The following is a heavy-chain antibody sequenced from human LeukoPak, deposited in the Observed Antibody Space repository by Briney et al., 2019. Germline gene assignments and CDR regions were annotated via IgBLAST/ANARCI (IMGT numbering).Heavy chain of an antibody. CDR1: GFTFSSYS. CDR2: ISSSSSYI. J-gene: IGHJ5*02. D-gene: IGHD2-2*01. CDR3: AIYCSSTSCPRWFDP. V-gene: IGHV3-21*01. Sequence: PGGSLRLSCAASGFTFSSYSMNWVRQAPGKGLEWVSSISSSSSYIYYADSVKGRFAISRDNAKNSLYLQMNSLRAEDTAVYYCAIYCSSTSCPRWFDPWGQGTLVTVSS.